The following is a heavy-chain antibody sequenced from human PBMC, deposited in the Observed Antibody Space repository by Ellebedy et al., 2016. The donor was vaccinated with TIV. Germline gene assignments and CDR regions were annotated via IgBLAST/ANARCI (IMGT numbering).Heavy chain of an antibody. CDR1: GFTFSSYS. D-gene: IGHD5-18*01. J-gene: IGHJ3*02. Sequence: GGSLRLXXAASGFTFSSYSMNWVRQAPGKGLEWVSSISSSSSYIYYADSVKGRFTISRDNAKNSLYLQMNSLRAEDTAVYYCARGGQLWAPTENDAFDIWGQGTMVTVSS. CDR3: ARGGQLWAPTENDAFDI. V-gene: IGHV3-21*01. CDR2: ISSSSSYI.